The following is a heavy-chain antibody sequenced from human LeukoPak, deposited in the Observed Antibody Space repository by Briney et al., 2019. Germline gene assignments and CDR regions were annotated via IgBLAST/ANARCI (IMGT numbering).Heavy chain of an antibody. V-gene: IGHV4-34*01. D-gene: IGHD3-9*01. CDR3: ARGGGTWPYYDILTGYQNWFDP. CDR2: INHSGST. Sequence: SETLSLTCAVYGGSFSGYYWSWIRQPPGKGLEWIGEINHSGSTNYNPSLKSRVTISVDTSKNQFSLKLSSVTAADTAVYYCARGGGTWPYYDILTGYQNWFDPWGQGTLVTVSS. CDR1: GGSFSGYY. J-gene: IGHJ5*02.